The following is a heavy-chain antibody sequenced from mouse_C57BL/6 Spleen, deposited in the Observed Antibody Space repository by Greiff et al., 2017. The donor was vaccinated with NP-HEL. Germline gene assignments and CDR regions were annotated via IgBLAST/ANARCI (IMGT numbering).Heavy chain of an antibody. J-gene: IGHJ3*01. CDR1: GFNIKDYY. CDR3: TTGGGYDGPAWFAY. V-gene: IGHV14-1*01. D-gene: IGHD2-2*01. Sequence: EVQLQQSGAELVRPGASVKLSCTASGFNIKDYYMHWVKQRPEQGLEWIGRIDPEDGDTEFAPKFQGKATMTADTSSNTAYLQLSSLTSEDTAVYYCTTGGGYDGPAWFAYWGQGTLVTVSA. CDR2: IDPEDGDT.